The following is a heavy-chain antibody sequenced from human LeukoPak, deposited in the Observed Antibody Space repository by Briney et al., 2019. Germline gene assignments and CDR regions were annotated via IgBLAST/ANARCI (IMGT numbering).Heavy chain of an antibody. Sequence: ASVKVCCKASGYTFTSYGISWVRQAPGQGLEWMGWISAYNGNTNYAQKLQGRVTMTTDTSTSTAYMELRSLRSDDTAVYYCARVTYDFWSGLYYYYMDVWGKGTTVTVSS. CDR2: ISAYNGNT. CDR3: ARVTYDFWSGLYYYYMDV. V-gene: IGHV1-18*01. CDR1: GYTFTSYG. D-gene: IGHD3-3*01. J-gene: IGHJ6*03.